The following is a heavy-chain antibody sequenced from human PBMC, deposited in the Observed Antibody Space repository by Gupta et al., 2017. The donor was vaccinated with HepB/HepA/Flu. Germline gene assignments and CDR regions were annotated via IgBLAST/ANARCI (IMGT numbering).Heavy chain of an antibody. CDR3: AGAPYCSSTSCYLRGNDWFDP. CDR1: GGSFSGYY. J-gene: IGHJ5*02. Sequence: QVQLQQWGAGLLKPSETLSLICAVYGGSFSGYYWSWIRQPPGKGLEWIGEINHSGSTNYNPSLKSRVTISVDTSKNQFSLKLSSVTAADTAVYYCAGAPYCSSTSCYLRGNDWFDPWGQGTLVTVSS. V-gene: IGHV4-34*01. CDR2: INHSGST. D-gene: IGHD2-2*01.